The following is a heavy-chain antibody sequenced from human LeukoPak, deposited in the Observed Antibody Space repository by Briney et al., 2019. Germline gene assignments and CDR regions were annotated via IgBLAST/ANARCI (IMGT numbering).Heavy chain of an antibody. CDR3: ARDSYGSGSYYRIDY. D-gene: IGHD3-10*01. V-gene: IGHV3-30*03. Sequence: GGSLRLSCAASGFTFSSYGMHWVRQAPGKGLEWVAVISYDGSNKYYADSVKGRFTISRDNAKNSLYLQMNSLRAEDTAVYYCARDSYGSGSYYRIDYWGQGTLVTVSS. CDR2: ISYDGSNK. J-gene: IGHJ4*02. CDR1: GFTFSSYG.